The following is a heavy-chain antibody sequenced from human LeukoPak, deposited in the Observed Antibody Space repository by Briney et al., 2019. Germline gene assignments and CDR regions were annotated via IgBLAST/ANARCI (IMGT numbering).Heavy chain of an antibody. Sequence: GRSLRLSCAASGFTFSSYGMHWVRQAPGKGLEWVAVIWYDGSNKYYADSVKGRFTISRDNSKNTLYLQMNSLRAEDTAVYYCARESFSGWYDDDWGKGTLVTVSS. V-gene: IGHV3-33*01. J-gene: IGHJ4*02. D-gene: IGHD6-19*01. CDR3: ARESFSGWYDDD. CDR2: IWYDGSNK. CDR1: GFTFSSYG.